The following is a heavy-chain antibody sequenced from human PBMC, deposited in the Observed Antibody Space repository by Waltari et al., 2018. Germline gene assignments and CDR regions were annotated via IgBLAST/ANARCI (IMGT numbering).Heavy chain of an antibody. D-gene: IGHD2-2*01. J-gene: IGHJ4*02. CDR2: FDPEDGET. CDR3: ATKPREDIVVVPAAMPRDY. CDR1: GYTLTELS. Sequence: QVQLVQSGAEVKKPGASVKVSCKVSGYTLTELSMHWVRQAPGKGLAWMGGFDPEDGETIYAQKFQGRVTMTEDTSTDTAYMELSSLRSEDTAVYYCATKPREDIVVVPAAMPRDYWGQGTLVTVSS. V-gene: IGHV1-24*01.